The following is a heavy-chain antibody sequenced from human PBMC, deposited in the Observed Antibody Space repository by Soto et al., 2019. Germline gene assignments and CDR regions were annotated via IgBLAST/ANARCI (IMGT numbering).Heavy chain of an antibody. CDR2: IYPGDSDT. J-gene: IGHJ2*01. CDR3: AKRADAYCSLDL. V-gene: IGHV5-51*01. CDR1: GYSFTSDW. D-gene: IGHD6-19*01. Sequence: GESLKISCKGSGYSFTSDWIGWVRQMPGKGLEWMGIIYPGDSDTRYSPSFQGQVTISADKSISTAYLQWTSLKASDTAFFFWAKRADAYCSLDLWARGTLLPVSP.